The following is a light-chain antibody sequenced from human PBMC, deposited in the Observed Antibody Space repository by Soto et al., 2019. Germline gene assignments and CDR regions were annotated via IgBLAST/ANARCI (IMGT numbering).Light chain of an antibody. J-gene: IGLJ1*01. CDR1: STDIGAYKF. CDR3: ISYTGFDTYV. Sequence: QSALTQPASVSASPGQSITISCTGTSTDIGAYKFVSWYQQHPGKAPKLMIYDVTSRPSGVSNRFSGSKSGNTASLIISGLQAEDEGDYYCISYTGFDTYVFGTGTKLTVL. V-gene: IGLV2-14*03. CDR2: DVT.